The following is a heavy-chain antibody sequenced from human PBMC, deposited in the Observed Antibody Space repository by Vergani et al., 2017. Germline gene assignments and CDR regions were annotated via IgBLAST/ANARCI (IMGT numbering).Heavy chain of an antibody. CDR1: GGSISSGGYY. CDR3: ARHGPTTVTTYSYVDAFDI. CDR2: IYYSGST. V-gene: IGHV4-31*03. Sequence: QVQLQESGPGLVKPSQTLSLTCTVSGGSISSGGYYWSWIRQHPGKGLEWIGYIYYSGSTNYNPSLKSRVTISVDTSKNQFSLKLSSVTAADTAVYYCARHGPTTVTTYSYVDAFDIWGQGTMVTVSS. D-gene: IGHD4-11*01. J-gene: IGHJ3*02.